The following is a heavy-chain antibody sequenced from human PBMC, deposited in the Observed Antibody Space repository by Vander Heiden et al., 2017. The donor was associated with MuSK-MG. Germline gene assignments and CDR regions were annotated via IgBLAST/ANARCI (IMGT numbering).Heavy chain of an antibody. CDR1: GFTFDDFA. Sequence: EVQLVESGGGLVQPGGSLRLSCAASGFTFDDFAMHWVRQAPGKGLEWVSGIGWNSGNIGYADSVRGRFTISRDNAKKSLYLQMNSLRGDDTAMYYCIKDGSYCSSTTCYTFDSWGQGTLGTVSS. CDR2: IGWNSGNI. D-gene: IGHD2-2*02. J-gene: IGHJ4*02. V-gene: IGHV3-9*01. CDR3: IKDGSYCSSTTCYTFDS.